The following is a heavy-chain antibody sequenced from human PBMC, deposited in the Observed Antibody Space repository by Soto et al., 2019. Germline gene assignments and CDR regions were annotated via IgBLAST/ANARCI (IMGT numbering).Heavy chain of an antibody. J-gene: IGHJ3*02. CDR3: AHRVKGAAFDI. Sequence: QITLKESGPTLVKPTQTLTLTCTFSGFSLSTSGVGVGWIRQPPGKALEWLALIYWNDDKRYSPSLKSRLTITKDTSKNRVVLTMTNTDPVDTATYYCAHRVKGAAFDIWGQGTMVTVSS. D-gene: IGHD1-26*01. V-gene: IGHV2-5*01. CDR1: GFSLSTSGVG. CDR2: IYWNDDK.